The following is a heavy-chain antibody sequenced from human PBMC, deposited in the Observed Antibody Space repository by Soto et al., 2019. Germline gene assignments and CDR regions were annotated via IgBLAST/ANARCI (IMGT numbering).Heavy chain of an antibody. D-gene: IGHD6-19*01. CDR2: ISGSGGIS. J-gene: IGHJ5*02. V-gene: IGHV3-23*01. CDR1: GFPFNSFA. Sequence: VGSLRLSCAASGFPFNSFAMSWVRQAPGRGLEWVSIISGSGGISYYSDSVRGRFTISRDNSKSTLYLQMNGLRDDDTAVYFCATRYSSGWSRYNWFGPWGQGTLVTVSS. CDR3: ATRYSSGWSRYNWFGP.